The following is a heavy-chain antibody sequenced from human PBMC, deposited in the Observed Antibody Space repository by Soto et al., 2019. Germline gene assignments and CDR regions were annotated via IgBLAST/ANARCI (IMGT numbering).Heavy chain of an antibody. CDR1: GFSLSTRGMG. D-gene: IGHD6-13*01. CDR3: ARYSTTYQTDY. J-gene: IGHJ4*02. Sequence: QITLKESGPTLGKPTQTLTLTCTFSGFSLSTRGMGVGWMRQPPGKALEWLALIYWDDDKRYSPSLKSRLIVTKGTSENQVVLTMANMDPVDTATYYCARYSTTYQTDYWGQGTLVTVSS. V-gene: IGHV2-5*02. CDR2: IYWDDDK.